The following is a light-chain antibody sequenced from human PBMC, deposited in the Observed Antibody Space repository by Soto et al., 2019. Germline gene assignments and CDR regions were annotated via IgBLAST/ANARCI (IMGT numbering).Light chain of an antibody. CDR3: QQYNNWPPYT. V-gene: IGKV3-15*01. CDR2: GVS. CDR1: QSISRN. J-gene: IGKJ2*01. Sequence: EIVMTQSPGTLSVSPGERATLSCRASQSISRNLAWYQQKPGRAPRLLIYGVSTRATGIPARFSGSGSETEFTLTISSLQSEDSAVYYCQQYNNWPPYTFGQGTKLEI.